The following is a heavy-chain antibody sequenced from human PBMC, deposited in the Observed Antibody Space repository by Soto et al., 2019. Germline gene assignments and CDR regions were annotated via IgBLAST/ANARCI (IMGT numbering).Heavy chain of an antibody. V-gene: IGHV3-48*02. CDR3: ARIKLVEWFFINVDVYDMDV. Sequence: EVQLVESGGDLVQPGGSLRLSCAASGFSLSDYAVNWVRQAPGKGLEWVSFISSDSRTIYYGDSVKGRFTVSRDNARNSVSLQIDNLRDEDTAVYYCARIKLVEWFFINVDVYDMDVWGQGTSVTVSS. D-gene: IGHD3-3*01. CDR1: GFSLSDYA. CDR2: ISSDSRTI. J-gene: IGHJ6*02.